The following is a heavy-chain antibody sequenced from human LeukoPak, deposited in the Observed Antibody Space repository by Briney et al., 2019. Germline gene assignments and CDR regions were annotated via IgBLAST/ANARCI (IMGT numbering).Heavy chain of an antibody. CDR2: MYSGGST. D-gene: IGHD2-2*01. CDR3: AREQVVVGRGYYGMDV. J-gene: IGHJ6*02. Sequence: GGSLRLSCAASSGFTFSSYWMSWVRQAPGKGLEWVSVMYSGGSTFYGDSVKGRFTISRDNSMNTLYLQMNSLRVDDTAVYYCAREQVVVGRGYYGMDVWGQGTTVTVSS. CDR1: GFTFSSYW. V-gene: IGHV3-66*01.